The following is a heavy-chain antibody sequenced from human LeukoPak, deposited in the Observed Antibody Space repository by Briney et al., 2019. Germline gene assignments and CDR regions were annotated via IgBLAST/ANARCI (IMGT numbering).Heavy chain of an antibody. CDR3: ARAGYSSSWYVGPPDY. J-gene: IGHJ4*02. CDR2: IYYSGGT. V-gene: IGHV4-59*01. Sequence: SETLSLTCTVSGGSISSYYWSWIRQPPGKGLEWIGYIYYSGGTNYNPSLKSRVTISVDTSKNQFSLKLSSVTAADTAVYYCARAGYSSSWYVGPPDYWGQETLVTVSS. CDR1: GGSISSYY. D-gene: IGHD6-13*01.